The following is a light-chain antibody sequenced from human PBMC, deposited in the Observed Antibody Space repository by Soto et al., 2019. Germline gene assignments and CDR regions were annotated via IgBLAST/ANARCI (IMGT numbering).Light chain of an antibody. CDR2: GAS. J-gene: IGKJ1*01. V-gene: IGKV3-20*01. CDR3: QQYSSLSWT. CDR1: HNVDSNY. Sequence: EIVLTQSPGTLSLSPGERATLSCRASHNVDSNYLAWYQQKPGQAPRLIIFGASSRATGIPDRFSGSGSGADCTLTTRRLGDEDVVVYYWQQYSSLSWTFGQGTKVEIK.